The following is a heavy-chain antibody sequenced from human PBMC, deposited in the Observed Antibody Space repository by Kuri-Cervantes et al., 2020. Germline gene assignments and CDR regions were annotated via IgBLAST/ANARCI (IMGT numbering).Heavy chain of an antibody. J-gene: IGHJ2*01. V-gene: IGHV4-30-4*08. D-gene: IGHD2-15*01. CDR2: IYYSGST. Sequence: SETLSLTCTVSGGSISSGDYYWSWIRQPPGKGLEWIGYIYYSGSTYYNPSLKSRVTISVDTSKNQFSLKLSSVTAADTAVYYCARGALALLTSPFDLWGRGTLVTSPQ. CDR3: ARGALALLTSPFDL. CDR1: GGSISSGDYY.